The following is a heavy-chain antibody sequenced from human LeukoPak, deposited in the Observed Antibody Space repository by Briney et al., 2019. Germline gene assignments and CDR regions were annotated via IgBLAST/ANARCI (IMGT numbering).Heavy chain of an antibody. Sequence: GKSLKISCKGSGYSFTSYWIGWVRQMPGKGLEWMGIIYPGDSDTRYSPSFQGQVTISADKSISTAYLQWSSLKAADTAMYYCARRSGWYKVDHDFDYWGRGTLVTVSS. CDR3: ARRSGWYKVDHDFDY. D-gene: IGHD6-19*01. J-gene: IGHJ4*02. CDR2: IYPGDSDT. CDR1: GYSFTSYW. V-gene: IGHV5-51*01.